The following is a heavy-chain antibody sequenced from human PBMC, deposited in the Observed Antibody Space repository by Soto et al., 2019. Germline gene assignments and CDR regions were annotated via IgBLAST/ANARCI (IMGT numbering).Heavy chain of an antibody. V-gene: IGHV3-21*01. CDR1: GFTFSSYG. J-gene: IGHJ4*02. CDR3: VTDLNWQGH. CDR2: ISSTSNHI. Sequence: GGSLRPSCTASGFTFSSYGVNWVRQAPGKGLEWVSFISSTSNHIYYIDSVKGRFTVSRDNAKNSLYLQMNSLRVEDTAIYYCVTDLNWQGHWGQGNLVTVSS.